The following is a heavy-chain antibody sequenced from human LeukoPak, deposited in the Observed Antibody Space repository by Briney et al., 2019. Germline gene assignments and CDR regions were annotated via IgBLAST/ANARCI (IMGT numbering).Heavy chain of an antibody. J-gene: IGHJ4*02. V-gene: IGHV3-7*01. CDR1: GFSFSTYW. Sequence: GGSLRLSCAASGFSFSTYWMTWVRQAAGKGLEWVASIMQDGSQKYYVDSVKGRFTVSRDNAKNSLYLQMHSLRAEDTAVYYCATNIVGPTLDYWGQGTLVTVSS. CDR2: IMQDGSQK. CDR3: ATNIVGPTLDY. D-gene: IGHD1-26*01.